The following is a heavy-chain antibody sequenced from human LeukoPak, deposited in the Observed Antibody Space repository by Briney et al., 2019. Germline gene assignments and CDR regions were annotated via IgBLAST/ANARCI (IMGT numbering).Heavy chain of an antibody. V-gene: IGHV3-11*01. CDR2: ISSSGSTI. CDR1: GFIFSSYA. CDR3: QAYYYYYMDV. Sequence: GGSLRLSCAASGFIFSSYAMSWIRQAPGKGLEWVSYISSSGSTIYYADSVKGRFTISRDNAKNSLYLQMNSLRAEDTAVYYCQAYYYYYMDVWGKGTTVIVSS. J-gene: IGHJ6*03.